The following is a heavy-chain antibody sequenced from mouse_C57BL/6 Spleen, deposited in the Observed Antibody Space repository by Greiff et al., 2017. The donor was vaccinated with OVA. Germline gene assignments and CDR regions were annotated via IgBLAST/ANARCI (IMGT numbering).Heavy chain of an antibody. CDR3: VRPLYYEYDGAWFAY. D-gene: IGHD2-4*01. J-gene: IGHJ3*01. Sequence: EVQLVESGGGLVQPKGSLKLSCAASGFSFNTYAMNWVRQAPGKGLEWVARIRSKSNNYATYYADSVKDRFTISRADSEGMLYLQMNNLKTEDTAMYYCVRPLYYEYDGAWFAYWGQGTLVTVSA. V-gene: IGHV10-1*01. CDR2: IRSKSNNYAT. CDR1: GFSFNTYA.